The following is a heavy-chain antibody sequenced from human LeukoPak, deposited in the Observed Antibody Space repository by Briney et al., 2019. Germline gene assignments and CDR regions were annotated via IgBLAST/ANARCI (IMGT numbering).Heavy chain of an antibody. D-gene: IGHD3-10*01. CDR2: ISGSGGTT. V-gene: IGHV3-23*01. Sequence: GGSLRLSCAASGFTFSSYAINWVRQAPGKGLEWVSSISGSGGTTYYADSVKGRFTISRDNSKSTVHLQMNSLRAEDTALYYCAKSRVPGTSGRMYFFDSWGQGTLVTVSS. J-gene: IGHJ4*02. CDR3: AKSRVPGTSGRMYFFDS. CDR1: GFTFSSYA.